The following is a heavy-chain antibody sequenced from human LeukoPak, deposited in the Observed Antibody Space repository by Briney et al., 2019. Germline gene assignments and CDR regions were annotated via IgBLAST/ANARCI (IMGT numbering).Heavy chain of an antibody. D-gene: IGHD3-10*01. CDR3: ARDLRRGAHNWFDP. Sequence: GGSLRLSCAPSGFTFSSYSMNWVRQAPGKGLEWVSYISSSSSTIYYADSVKGRFTISRDNAKNSLYLQMNSLRAEDTAVYYCARDLRRGAHNWFDPWGQGTLVTVSS. CDR2: ISSSSSTI. V-gene: IGHV3-48*04. CDR1: GFTFSSYS. J-gene: IGHJ5*02.